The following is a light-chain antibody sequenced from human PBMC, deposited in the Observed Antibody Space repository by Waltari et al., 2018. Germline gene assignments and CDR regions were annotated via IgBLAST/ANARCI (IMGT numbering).Light chain of an antibody. V-gene: IGKV1-5*03. Sequence: DIQMTQSPSTVSVSVGDRVTITCRASQPISIWLAWYQQKPGKAPKLLISKASSLESGVPSRFSGSGSGTEFTLTISSLQPDDFATYYCHQYDSYSSFGQGTKVEIK. CDR3: HQYDSYSS. CDR2: KAS. CDR1: QPISIW. J-gene: IGKJ1*01.